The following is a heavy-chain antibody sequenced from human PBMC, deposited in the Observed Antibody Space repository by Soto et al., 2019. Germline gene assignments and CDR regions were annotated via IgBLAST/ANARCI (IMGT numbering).Heavy chain of an antibody. D-gene: IGHD5-18*01. CDR3: ARIPVDTSMSYWCYP. CDR2: IYYSGNT. J-gene: IGHJ5*01. CDR1: GDSVTSGNYY. V-gene: IGHV4-61*01. Sequence: KPSETLSLTCTVSGDSVTSGNYYWSWIRQPPGKGLEWIGYIYYSGNTNYSPSLKSRVTMSLDSSNNQFSLNLSPVTAADTAVDYCARIPVDTSMSYWCYPWGQGIRGTIAS.